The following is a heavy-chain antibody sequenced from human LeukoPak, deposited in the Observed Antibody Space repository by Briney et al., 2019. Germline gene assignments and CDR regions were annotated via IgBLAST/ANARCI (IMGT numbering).Heavy chain of an antibody. Sequence: GGSLRLSCAAPGFTFSNYWMNWVRQAPGKGLEWVANIKQDGSEKYFVDSVKGRFTISRDNAKNSLYLQMNSLRAEDTAVYYCAKEGAYPIVTYDSWGQGTLVTVSP. CDR1: GFTFSNYW. J-gene: IGHJ5*01. CDR3: AKEGAYPIVTYDS. V-gene: IGHV3-7*01. D-gene: IGHD4-11*01. CDR2: IKQDGSEK.